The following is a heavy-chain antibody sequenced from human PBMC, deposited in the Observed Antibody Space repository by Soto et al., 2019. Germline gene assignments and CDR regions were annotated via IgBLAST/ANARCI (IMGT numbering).Heavy chain of an antibody. CDR2: IYYSGST. D-gene: IGHD3-10*01. Sequence: QVQLQESAPGLVKPSQTLSLTCTVSGGSISSGGYYWSWIRQHPGKGLEWIGYIYYSGSTYYNPSLKGRVTISVDTSKNQFPLELSSVTAADTAVYYCARGTGINIFDYWGQGTLVTVSS. CDR1: GGSISSGGYY. V-gene: IGHV4-31*03. J-gene: IGHJ4*02. CDR3: ARGTGINIFDY.